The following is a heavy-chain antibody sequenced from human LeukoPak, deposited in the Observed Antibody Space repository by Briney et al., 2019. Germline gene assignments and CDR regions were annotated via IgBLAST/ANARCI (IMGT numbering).Heavy chain of an antibody. CDR2: IRYDGSNK. D-gene: IGHD6-19*01. V-gene: IGHV3-30*02. CDR1: GFTFSSYG. J-gene: IGHJ5*01. Sequence: QSGGSLRLSCAASGFTFSSYGMHWVRQAPGKGLEWVAFIRYDGSNKYYADSVKSRFTISRDNAKNSLYLQMNSLRIEDTALYYCVKDSAGDSSDWLDSWGQGTLVTVSS. CDR3: VKDSAGDSSDWLDS.